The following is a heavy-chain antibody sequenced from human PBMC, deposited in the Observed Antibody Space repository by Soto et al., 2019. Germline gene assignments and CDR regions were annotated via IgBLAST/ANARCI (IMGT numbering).Heavy chain of an antibody. J-gene: IGHJ4*02. CDR2: IIPIFGTA. D-gene: IGHD6-13*01. Sequence: GASVKVSCKASGGTFSSYAISWVRQAPGQGLEWMGGIIPIFGTANYAQKFQGRVTITADESTSTAYMELSSLRSEDTAVYYCAREDYAASYSSSWYHDYVDYWGQGTLVTVSS. CDR3: AREDYAASYSSSWYHDYVDY. CDR1: GGTFSSYA. V-gene: IGHV1-69*13.